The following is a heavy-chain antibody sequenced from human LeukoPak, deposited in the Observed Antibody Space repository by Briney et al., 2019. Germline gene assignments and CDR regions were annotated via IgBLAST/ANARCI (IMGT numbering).Heavy chain of an antibody. CDR3: ARDGYYDVLSGQTPY. V-gene: IGHV3-23*01. Sequence: GGSLRLSCAASGFTFSKYVMNWVRQAPGQGLEWVSGISDSAGSTDYADSVKGRFTISRDNSKNTLYLQMNSLRAEDTAVYYCARDGYYDVLSGQTPYWGQGTLVTVSS. J-gene: IGHJ4*02. D-gene: IGHD3-9*01. CDR1: GFTFSKYV. CDR2: ISDSAGST.